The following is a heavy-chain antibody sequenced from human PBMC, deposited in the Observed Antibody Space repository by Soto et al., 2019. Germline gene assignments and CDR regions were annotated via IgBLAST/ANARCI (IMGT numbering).Heavy chain of an antibody. CDR2: IYYSGST. V-gene: IGHV4-31*03. D-gene: IGHD2-2*01. J-gene: IGHJ5*02. Sequence: SETLSLTCTVSGGSISSGGYYWSWIRQHPGKGLEWIGYIYYSGSTYYNPSLKSRVTISVDTSKNQFSLKLSSVTAADTAAYYCARSIVVVPAATLAPVPNWFDPWGQGTLVTVSS. CDR1: GGSISSGGYY. CDR3: ARSIVVVPAATLAPVPNWFDP.